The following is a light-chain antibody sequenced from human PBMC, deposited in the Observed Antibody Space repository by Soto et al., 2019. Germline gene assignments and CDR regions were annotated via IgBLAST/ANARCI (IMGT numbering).Light chain of an antibody. CDR1: QTVSSSF. Sequence: EIVLTQSPGTLSLSPGERATLSCRASQTVSSSFLAWYQQRPGQAPRLLIYAASYRATGIPDRFSGSGSRTDFTLTISRLEPEDFAVYYCQQYGNSPQTLGQGTKVDIK. V-gene: IGKV3-20*01. J-gene: IGKJ1*01. CDR3: QQYGNSPQT. CDR2: AAS.